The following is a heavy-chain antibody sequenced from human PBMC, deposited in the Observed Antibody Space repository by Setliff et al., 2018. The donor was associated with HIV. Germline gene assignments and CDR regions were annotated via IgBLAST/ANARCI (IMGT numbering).Heavy chain of an antibody. D-gene: IGHD6-13*01. V-gene: IGHV4-61*08. CDR3: ARGRIPAAATRFYYMDV. CDR1: GASIRSGGHS. J-gene: IGHJ6*03. CDR2: VSHTERS. Sequence: SETLSLTCTVSGASIRSGGHSWSWIRQSPGKGLEWVGEVSHTERSNYNPSLRPRVTISLDTSKNQFSLYLRSVTAADTAVYYCARGRIPAAATRFYYMDVWATGTTVTVSS.